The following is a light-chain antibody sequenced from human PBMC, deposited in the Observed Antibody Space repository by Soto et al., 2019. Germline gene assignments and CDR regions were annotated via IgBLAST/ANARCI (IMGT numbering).Light chain of an antibody. J-gene: IGKJ4*01. Sequence: EIVLTQSPATLSLSPGERATLSCRASQSVGSYLAWSQQNPGQAPRLLIFDASNRATGIPARFSGSGFGTDFTLTISSLEPEDFSVYYCQQRTNWPPLTFGGGTKVEIK. V-gene: IGKV3-11*01. CDR1: QSVGSY. CDR2: DAS. CDR3: QQRTNWPPLT.